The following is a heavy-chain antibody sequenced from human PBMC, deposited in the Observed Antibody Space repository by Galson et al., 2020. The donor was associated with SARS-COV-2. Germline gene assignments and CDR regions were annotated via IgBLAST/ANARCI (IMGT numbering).Heavy chain of an antibody. CDR1: GFTFSDYA. D-gene: IGHD6-19*01. J-gene: IGHJ4*02. V-gene: IGHV3-64D*09. CDR2: MSSTGGTS. CDR3: LSYSSTRDNY. Sequence: GGSLRLSCSASGFTFSDYAMHWVRQAPGKGLQYVSAMSSTGGTSFYADSVNGRFTMSRDNSKNTFYLQMTALRVEDTSFYYCLSYSSTRDNYWGQGNLVTVSS.